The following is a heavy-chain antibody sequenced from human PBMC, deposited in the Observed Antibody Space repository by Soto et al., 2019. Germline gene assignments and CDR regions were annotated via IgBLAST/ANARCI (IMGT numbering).Heavy chain of an antibody. J-gene: IGHJ4*02. CDR1: GGSFSGYY. CDR3: ARHFSVDYFDY. V-gene: IGHV4-34*12. Sequence: SETLSLTCAVYGGSFSGYYWGWMRQPPGKGLEWIASFFIGGNTYYNPSLKSRVTISVDTSKNQFSLKLSSVTAADTAVYYCARHFSVDYFDYWGQGALVTVSS. CDR2: FFIGGNT.